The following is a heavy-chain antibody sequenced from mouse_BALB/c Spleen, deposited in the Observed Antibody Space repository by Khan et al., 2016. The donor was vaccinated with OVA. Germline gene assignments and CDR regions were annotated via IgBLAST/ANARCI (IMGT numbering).Heavy chain of an antibody. Sequence: EVELVESGGGLVQPGGSRKLSCAASGFTFSSFGMHWVRQAPEKGLEWVAYISSGSSTIYYADTVKGRFTISRDNPKKTLFLQMTRLRSEDTAMYYCATYGGWDWGAGTTVTVSS. CDR1: GFTFSSFG. J-gene: IGHJ1*01. V-gene: IGHV5-17*02. D-gene: IGHD1-1*01. CDR3: ATYGGWD. CDR2: ISSGSSTI.